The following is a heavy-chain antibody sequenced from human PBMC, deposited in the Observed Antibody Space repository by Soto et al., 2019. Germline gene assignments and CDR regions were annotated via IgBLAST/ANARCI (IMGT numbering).Heavy chain of an antibody. CDR1: GGTFSSYA. CDR3: ATAGGYSSGWYVAFDI. Sequence: SVKVSCKASGGTFSSYAISWVRQAPGQGLDWMGGIIPTFGTANYAQKFQGRVTITADESTSTAYMELSSLRSEDTAVYYCATAGGYSSGWYVAFDIWGEGTMVTVSS. D-gene: IGHD6-19*01. J-gene: IGHJ3*02. CDR2: IIPTFGTA. V-gene: IGHV1-69*13.